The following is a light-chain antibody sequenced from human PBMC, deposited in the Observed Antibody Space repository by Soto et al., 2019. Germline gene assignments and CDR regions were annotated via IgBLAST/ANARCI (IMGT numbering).Light chain of an antibody. CDR1: QSVRSNY. Sequence: EILLTQSPGTLSLSPGERATLSCRASQSVRSNYLAWYQQKPGQAPRLLIYFASSRATGIPDRFSGSGSETDFTLTISRLEPEDFAVYYCQQHGSSPPFTFGQGTKLEIK. V-gene: IGKV3-20*01. CDR3: QQHGSSPPFT. J-gene: IGKJ2*01. CDR2: FAS.